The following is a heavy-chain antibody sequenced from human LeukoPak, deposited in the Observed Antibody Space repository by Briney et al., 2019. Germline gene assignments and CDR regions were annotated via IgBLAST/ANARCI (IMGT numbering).Heavy chain of an antibody. CDR3: ARGHRSSGWYYFDY. CDR1: GGSFSGYY. J-gene: IGHJ4*02. CDR2: INHSGST. D-gene: IGHD6-19*01. V-gene: IGHV4-34*01. Sequence: PSETLSLTCAVYGGSFSGYYWSWIRQPPGKGLEWIGEINHSGSTNYNPSLKSRVTIPVDTSKNQFSLKLSSVTAADTAVYYCARGHRSSGWYYFDYWGQGTLVTVSS.